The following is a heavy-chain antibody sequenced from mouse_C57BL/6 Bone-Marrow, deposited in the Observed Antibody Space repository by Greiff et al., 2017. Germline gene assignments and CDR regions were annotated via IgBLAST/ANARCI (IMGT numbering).Heavy chain of an antibody. CDR3: AREYDYDSAWFAY. CDR1: GYTFTSYW. V-gene: IGHV1-50*01. J-gene: IGHJ3*01. CDR2: IDPSDGYT. Sequence: QVQLQQPGAELVKPGASVKLSCKASGYTFTSYWMQWVKQRPGQGLEWIGEIDPSDGYTNYNQKFKGKATLTVDTSSSTAYMQLSSLTSEDSAVYYCAREYDYDSAWFAYWGQGTLVTVSA. D-gene: IGHD2-4*01.